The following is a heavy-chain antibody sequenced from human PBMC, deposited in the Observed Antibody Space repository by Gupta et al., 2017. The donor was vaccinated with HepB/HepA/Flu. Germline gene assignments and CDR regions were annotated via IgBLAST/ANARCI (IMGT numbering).Heavy chain of an antibody. CDR3: ARDKLGPIVGVSSFDY. Sequence: QVKLVDSGGGVVKPGRSLRLSCAASGFSFSNHAIHWAPQAPGKGLEWVALISSDGCNKYYADSVQGRFTLSRDNSKNTVYLQMNSLRTEDTAVYYCARDKLGPIVGVSSFDYWGQGTLVTVSS. CDR2: ISSDGCNK. CDR1: GFSFSNHA. D-gene: IGHD1-26*01. V-gene: IGHV3-30-3*01. J-gene: IGHJ4*02.